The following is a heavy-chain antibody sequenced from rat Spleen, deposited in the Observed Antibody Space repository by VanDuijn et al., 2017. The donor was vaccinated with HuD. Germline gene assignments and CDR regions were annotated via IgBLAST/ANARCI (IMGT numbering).Heavy chain of an antibody. D-gene: IGHD1-9*01. CDR3: ARYTYFGYYYFDY. Sequence: EVQLQESGPGLVKPSQSLSLTCSVTGYSITSNYWGWIRKFPGNKMEWMGYISYSGSTSYNPSLKSRISITRDTSKNQFFLQVNSVTTEDTATYYCARYTYFGYYYFDYWGQGVMVTVSS. V-gene: IGHV3-1*01. CDR2: ISYSGST. J-gene: IGHJ2*01. CDR1: GYSITSNY.